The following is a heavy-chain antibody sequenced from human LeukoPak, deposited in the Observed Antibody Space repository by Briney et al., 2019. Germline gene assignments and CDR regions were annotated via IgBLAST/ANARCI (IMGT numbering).Heavy chain of an antibody. CDR2: ISGSGGST. Sequence: GGSLRLSCAASGFTFSSYAMSWVRQAPGKGLEWVSAISGSGGSTYYADSVKGRFTISRDNAKNSLYLQMHSLRAEDTAVYYCARDREGDYIWGSYRPDWFDPWGQGTLVTVSS. J-gene: IGHJ5*02. CDR3: ARDREGDYIWGSYRPDWFDP. CDR1: GFTFSSYA. D-gene: IGHD3-16*02. V-gene: IGHV3-23*01.